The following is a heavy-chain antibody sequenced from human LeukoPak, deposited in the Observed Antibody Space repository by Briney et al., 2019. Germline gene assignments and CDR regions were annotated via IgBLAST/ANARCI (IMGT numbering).Heavy chain of an antibody. D-gene: IGHD3-22*01. CDR1: GFTFSDHF. V-gene: IGHV3-11*01. CDR2: ISTSGTAT. Sequence: SGGSLRLSCAGSGFTFSDHFMSWIRQAPGKGLEWVSYISTSGTATYYTDSVKGRFTISRDNAKNSLYLQMNSLRAEDTAVYYCARDQNYYDTNTYYGIDCWGQGTLVTVSS. J-gene: IGHJ4*02. CDR3: ARDQNYYDTNTYYGIDC.